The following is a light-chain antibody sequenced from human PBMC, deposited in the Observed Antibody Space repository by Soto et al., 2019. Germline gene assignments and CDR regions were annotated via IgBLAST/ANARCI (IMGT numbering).Light chain of an antibody. CDR1: QSVRSNC. J-gene: IGKJ1*01. V-gene: IGKV3-20*01. CDR3: QQYGSSPHT. CDR2: CAS. Sequence: EIVLTQSPGTLSLSPGERATLSCRASQSVRSNCLAWYQQKPGQAPRLLIYCASSRATGIPDRFSGSGSGTDFSLTISRLEPEDFAVYYCQQYGSSPHTFGQGTKVDIK.